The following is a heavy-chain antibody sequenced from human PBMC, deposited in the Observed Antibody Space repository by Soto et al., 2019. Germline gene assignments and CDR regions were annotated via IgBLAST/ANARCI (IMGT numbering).Heavy chain of an antibody. V-gene: IGHV3-9*01. CDR3: AKDMRYSTGNVCVY. CDR1: GFTFDDYA. J-gene: IGHJ4*02. Sequence: VESGGGLVQPGRSLRLSCAASGFTFDDYAMHWVRQAPGEGLERVAGINWNSVGIGYADSVKGRFTIARDNAKNSLFLQMNSLRADDTALYYCAKDMRYSTGNVCVYWGQGTQVTVSS. CDR2: INWNSVGI. D-gene: IGHD2-8*02.